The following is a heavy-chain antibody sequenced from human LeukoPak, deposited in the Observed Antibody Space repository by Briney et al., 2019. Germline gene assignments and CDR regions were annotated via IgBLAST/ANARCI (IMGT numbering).Heavy chain of an antibody. CDR1: GGSFSGYY. CDR2: INHSGST. V-gene: IGHV4-34*01. CDR3: AGYYDSSGSFDY. J-gene: IGHJ4*02. D-gene: IGHD3-22*01. Sequence: SETLSLTCAVYGGSFSGYYWSWIRQPPGKGLEWIGEINHSGSTNYNPSLKSRVTISVDTSKNQFSLKLSSVTAADTAVYYCAGYYDSSGSFDYWGQGTLVTVSS.